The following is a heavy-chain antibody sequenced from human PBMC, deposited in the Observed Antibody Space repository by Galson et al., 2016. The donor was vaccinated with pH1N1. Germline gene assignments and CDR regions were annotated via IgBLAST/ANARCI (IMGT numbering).Heavy chain of an antibody. CDR2: IWYDGSNK. J-gene: IGHJ5*02. D-gene: IGHD6-19*01. V-gene: IGHV3-33*01. Sequence: SLRLSCAASGFTFSGYGMPWVRQAPGKGLAWVAVIWYDGSNKYYAASVKGRFTISRDNSKNTLYLQMNSLRSEDTATYYWATDLGDKSGWPICDHWGRGTRVTVSS. CDR1: GFTFSGYG. CDR3: ATDLGDKSGWPICDH.